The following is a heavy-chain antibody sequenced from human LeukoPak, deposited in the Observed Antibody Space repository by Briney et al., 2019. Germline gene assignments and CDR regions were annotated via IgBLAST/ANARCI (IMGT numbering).Heavy chain of an antibody. Sequence: GGSLRLSCAASGFIFGSYGMHWVRQAPVKGLEWVAFTPYHGVSRYYTESVKGRFTISRDNSKSTLYLQMHSLRIEDTAVYYCAKARHGDYTSDYWGQGTLVIVSS. CDR3: AKARHGDYTSDY. D-gene: IGHD4-17*01. J-gene: IGHJ4*02. CDR2: TPYHGVSR. V-gene: IGHV3-30*02. CDR1: GFIFGSYG.